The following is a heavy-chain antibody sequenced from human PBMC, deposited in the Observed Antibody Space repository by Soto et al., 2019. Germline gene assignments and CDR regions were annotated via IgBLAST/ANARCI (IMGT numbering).Heavy chain of an antibody. CDR1: GLTFSTFW. CDR3: ANPIAKTGTTFGF. J-gene: IGHJ4*02. D-gene: IGHD1-1*01. Sequence: GGSLRLSCAASGLTFSTFWMSWVRQAPGKGPEWVASINQDGSEKYFVDSVKGRFAISRDNSKDTLYLQINSLRAEDTAVYYCANPIAKTGTTFGFWAQGNLVTVSS. CDR2: INQDGSEK. V-gene: IGHV3-7*03.